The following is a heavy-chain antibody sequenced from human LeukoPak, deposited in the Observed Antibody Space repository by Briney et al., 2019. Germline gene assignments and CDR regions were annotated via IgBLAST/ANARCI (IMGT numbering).Heavy chain of an antibody. D-gene: IGHD2-15*01. J-gene: IGHJ4*02. CDR1: GYTFTGYY. CDR3: SRDSGYCSGGSCWYFDF. CDR2: INPNSGGT. Sequence: ASVKVSCKASGYTFTGYYMHWVRQAPGQGLEWMGWINPNSGGTNYAQKFQGRVTMTRDASISTAYMELSRLRSDDTAVYYCSRDSGYCSGGSCWYFDFWGQGTLVTVSS. V-gene: IGHV1-2*02.